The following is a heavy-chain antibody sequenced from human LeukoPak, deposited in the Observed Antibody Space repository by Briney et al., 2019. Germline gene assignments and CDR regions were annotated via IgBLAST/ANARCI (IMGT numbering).Heavy chain of an antibody. CDR1: GFTFSNYG. Sequence: PGGSLRLSCAASGFTFSNYGMSWVRQAPGKGLEWVASIKEDGSDKYYVDSVKGRFTISRDNAKNSLYLQMDSLRADDTAVYYCARDTYRFDDYWGQGTLVTVSS. CDR3: ARDTYRFDDY. CDR2: IKEDGSDK. V-gene: IGHV3-7*01. J-gene: IGHJ4*02.